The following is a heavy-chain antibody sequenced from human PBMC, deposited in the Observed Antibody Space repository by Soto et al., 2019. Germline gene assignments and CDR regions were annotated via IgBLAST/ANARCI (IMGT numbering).Heavy chain of an antibody. Sequence: SGPTLVNPTQTLTLTCTFSGFSLSTSGVGVGWIRQPPGKALEWLALIYWDDDKLYSPSLKSRLTITKDTSKNQVVLKMTNMDPVDTATYFCAHSDCSSRSCYKVWFESWGQGTLVTVSS. V-gene: IGHV2-5*02. CDR2: IYWDDDK. D-gene: IGHD2-2*02. CDR3: AHSDCSSRSCYKVWFES. J-gene: IGHJ5*01. CDR1: GFSLSTSGVG.